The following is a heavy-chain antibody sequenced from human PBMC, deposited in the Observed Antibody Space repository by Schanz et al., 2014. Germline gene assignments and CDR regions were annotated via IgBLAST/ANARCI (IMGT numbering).Heavy chain of an antibody. V-gene: IGHV4-61*02. CDR3: ARDTTWRLDL. D-gene: IGHD1-1*01. CDR1: GGSIRSGTYY. CDR2: VFPKGIT. J-gene: IGHJ2*01. Sequence: QVQLQESGPGLVKPSQTLSLTCTVSGGSIRSGTYYWSWIRQPAGKALEWVGRVFPKGITNYNPSLKSRSTISLNTSKYQFSLTLTSLTAADTAVYYCARDTTWRLDLWGRGTLVTVSS.